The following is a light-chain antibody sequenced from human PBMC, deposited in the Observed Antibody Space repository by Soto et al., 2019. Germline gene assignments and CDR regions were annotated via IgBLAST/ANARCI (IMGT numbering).Light chain of an antibody. CDR2: SAS. CDR3: QQYGSLPQLT. CDR1: QGIATY. Sequence: QLTQSPSSLSASIGDRVTITCRASQGIATYLAWYQQKPGQAPNLLIYSASTLQSGVPSRFSGGGSGTEFTLTISSLQPEDFAMYYCQQYGSLPQLTFGGGTKVEIK. V-gene: IGKV1-9*01. J-gene: IGKJ4*01.